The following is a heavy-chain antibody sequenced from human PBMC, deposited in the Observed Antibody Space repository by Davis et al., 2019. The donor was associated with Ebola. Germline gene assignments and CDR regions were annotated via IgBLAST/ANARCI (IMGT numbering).Heavy chain of an antibody. Sequence: SETLSLTCTVSGGSINYHYWSWIRQPPGKGLEWIGYIYYTGSTKYNPSLRSRVTISVDTSKSQFSLKLSSVTAADTAVYYCAASSSSNYWYFDLWGRGTLVTVSS. CDR3: AASSSSNYWYFDL. V-gene: IGHV4-59*11. CDR2: IYYTGST. CDR1: GGSINYHY. D-gene: IGHD2-2*01. J-gene: IGHJ2*01.